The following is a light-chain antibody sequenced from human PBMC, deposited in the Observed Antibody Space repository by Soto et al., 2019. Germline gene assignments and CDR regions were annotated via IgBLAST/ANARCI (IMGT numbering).Light chain of an antibody. CDR1: SSDVGGYNY. CDR2: DVS. V-gene: IGLV2-14*01. J-gene: IGLJ2*01. CDR3: SSYTSSSTGV. Sequence: QSALTQPASVSGSPGQSITISCTGTSSDVGGYNYVSWYQQHPVKAPKLMIYDVSNRPSGVSNRFSGSKSGNTASLTISGLQAEDEADYYCSSYTSSSTGVFGGGTKVTVL.